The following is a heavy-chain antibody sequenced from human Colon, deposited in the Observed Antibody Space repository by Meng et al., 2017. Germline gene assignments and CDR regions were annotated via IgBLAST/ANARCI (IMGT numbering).Heavy chain of an antibody. CDR1: GVSISSSMW. CDR2: IYHSGIT. V-gene: IGHV4-4*03. Sequence: ESGPVLVNPPGTMSLLSALPGVSISSSMWWSLVRQPPGRGLELIGVIYHSGITNYNPSLMNRLSLTVDKSKNQFSLTLHSVTAAYTAVYYCARVIYASGNMAHLYCWGQGTLVTVSS. J-gene: IGHJ4*02. D-gene: IGHD3-10*01. CDR3: ARVIYASGNMAHLYC.